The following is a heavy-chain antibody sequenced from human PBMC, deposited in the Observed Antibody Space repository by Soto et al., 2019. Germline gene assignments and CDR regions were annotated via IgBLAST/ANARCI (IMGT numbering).Heavy chain of an antibody. D-gene: IGHD3-22*01. Sequence: VQLVESGGGLVKPGGSLRLSCAASGFTFSSYAMHWVRQAPGKGLEWVAVISYDGSNKYYADSVKGRFTISRDNSKNTLYLQMNSLRAEDTAVYYCARDRYYYDSSGYLDYWGQGTLVTVSS. J-gene: IGHJ4*02. CDR2: ISYDGSNK. V-gene: IGHV3-30-3*01. CDR3: ARDRYYYDSSGYLDY. CDR1: GFTFSSYA.